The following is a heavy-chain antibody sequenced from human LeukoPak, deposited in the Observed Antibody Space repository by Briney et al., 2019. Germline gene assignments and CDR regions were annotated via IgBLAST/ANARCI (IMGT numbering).Heavy chain of an antibody. CDR3: AKGGTHYYGSGEGVDY. D-gene: IGHD3-10*01. V-gene: IGHV3-74*01. Sequence: GGSLRLSCAGSGCTFSSYWMHWVRQAPGKGLVWVSRINSDGSSTSYADSVKGRFTISRDNAKNTLYLQMNSLRAEDTAVYYCAKGGTHYYGSGEGVDYWGQGTLVTVSS. CDR2: INSDGSST. J-gene: IGHJ4*02. CDR1: GCTFSSYW.